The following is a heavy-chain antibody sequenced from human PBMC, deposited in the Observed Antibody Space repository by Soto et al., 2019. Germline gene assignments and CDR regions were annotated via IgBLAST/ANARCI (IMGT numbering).Heavy chain of an antibody. CDR3: VRDYGDSPSFNYYYGMDV. V-gene: IGHV1-69*12. CDR2: IIPIFGTA. CDR1: GGTFGSYA. Sequence: QVQLVQSGAEVKKPGSSVKVSCKASGGTFGSYAISRVRQAPGQGLEWMGGIIPIFGTANYAQKFQGRVTITADESTSTAYMELSSLRSEDTAVYYCVRDYGDSPSFNYYYGMDVWGQGTTVTVSS. D-gene: IGHD4-17*01. J-gene: IGHJ6*02.